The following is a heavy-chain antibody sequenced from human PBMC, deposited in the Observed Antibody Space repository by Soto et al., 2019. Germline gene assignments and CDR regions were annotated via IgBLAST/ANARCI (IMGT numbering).Heavy chain of an antibody. D-gene: IGHD5-12*01. CDR2: IWYDGSNK. Sequence: QVQLVESGGGVVQPGRSLRLSCAASGFTFSSYGMHWVRQAPGKGLEWVAVIWYDGSNKYYADSVKGRFTISRDNSKNALYLQMNSLRAEYTAVYYCARDLRYSSGYEYLGVRLGAFDIWGQGTMVTVAS. J-gene: IGHJ3*02. CDR1: GFTFSSYG. V-gene: IGHV3-33*01. CDR3: ARDLRYSSGYEYLGVRLGAFDI.